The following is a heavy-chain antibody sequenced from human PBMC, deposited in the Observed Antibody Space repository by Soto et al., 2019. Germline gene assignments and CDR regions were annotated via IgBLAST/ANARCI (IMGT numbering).Heavy chain of an antibody. Sequence: EVQLVESGGGLVQPGGSLRLSCAASGFTSSSYWIHWVRQAPGKGLVWVSRISNDGSSTNYADSVKGRFTISRDNAKKTVYLQMNRLRAEDTAVYYCARDTYYYDSSDHFSADAFDIWGQGTMVTVS. J-gene: IGHJ3*02. CDR3: ARDTYYYDSSDHFSADAFDI. D-gene: IGHD3-22*01. CDR2: ISNDGSST. V-gene: IGHV3-74*01. CDR1: GFTSSSYW.